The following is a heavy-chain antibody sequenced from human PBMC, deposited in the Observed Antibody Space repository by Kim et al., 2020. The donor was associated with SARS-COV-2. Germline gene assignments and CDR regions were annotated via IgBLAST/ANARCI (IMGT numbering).Heavy chain of an antibody. D-gene: IGHD1-7*01. V-gene: IGHV3-72*01. CDR3: AKTGTTGFANY. J-gene: IGHJ4*02. Sequence: TPEYAAAVKGRFSISRDDLKNSLYLQMNSLKTEDTAVYYCAKTGTTGFANYWGQGTLVTVSS. CDR2: TP.